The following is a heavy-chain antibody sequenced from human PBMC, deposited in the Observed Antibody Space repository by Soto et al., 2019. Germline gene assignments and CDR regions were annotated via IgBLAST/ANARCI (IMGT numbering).Heavy chain of an antibody. V-gene: IGHV4-39*01. J-gene: IGHJ5*02. CDR1: GGSISSSSYY. CDR3: AAGNGYCSSTSCYAFWFDP. Sequence: QLQLQESGPGLVKPSETLSLTCTVSGGSISSSSYYWGWIRQPPGKGLEWIGSIYYSGSTYYNPSLKSRVTISVDTSKTQFSLKLSSVTAADTAVYYCAAGNGYCSSTSCYAFWFDPWGQGTLVTVSS. D-gene: IGHD2-2*03. CDR2: IYYSGST.